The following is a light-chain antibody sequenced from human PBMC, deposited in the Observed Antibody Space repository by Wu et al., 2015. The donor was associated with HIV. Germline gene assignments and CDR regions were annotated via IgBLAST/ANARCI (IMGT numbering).Light chain of an antibody. CDR1: QGISSY. J-gene: IGKJ1*01. CDR2: AAS. V-gene: IGKV1-8*01. Sequence: IRMTQSPSSLSASTGDRVTITCRASQGISSYLAWYQQKPGKAPKLLMYAASTLQSGVPSRFSGSGSGTDFTLTISCLQSEDFATYYCQQYYSYPRTFGQGTKVEIK. CDR3: QQYYSYPRT.